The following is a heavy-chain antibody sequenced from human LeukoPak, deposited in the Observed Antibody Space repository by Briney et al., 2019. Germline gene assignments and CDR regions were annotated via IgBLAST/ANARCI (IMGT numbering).Heavy chain of an antibody. Sequence: PSETLSLTCTVSGGSISSGGYYWSWIRQHPGKGLEWIGYTYYSGSAYYNPSLKSRVTISVDTSKNQFSLKLSSVTAADTAVYYCAREGEYYDSSGRHDAFDIWGQGTMVTVSS. CDR3: AREGEYYDSSGRHDAFDI. CDR1: GGSISSGGYY. D-gene: IGHD3-22*01. J-gene: IGHJ3*02. V-gene: IGHV4-31*03. CDR2: TYYSGSA.